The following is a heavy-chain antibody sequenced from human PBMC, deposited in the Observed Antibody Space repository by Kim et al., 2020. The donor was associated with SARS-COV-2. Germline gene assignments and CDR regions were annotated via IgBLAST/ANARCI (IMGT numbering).Heavy chain of an antibody. CDR1: GFTFSNAW. J-gene: IGHJ4*02. V-gene: IGHV3-15*01. CDR2: IKSKTDGGTT. CDR3: TTYSGYDFFPAPFDY. Sequence: GGSLRLSCAASGFTFSNAWMSWVRQAPGKGLEWVGRIKSKTDGGTTDYAAPVKGRFTISRDDSKNTLYLQMNSLKTEDTAVYYCTTYSGYDFFPAPFDYWGQGTLVTVSS. D-gene: IGHD5-12*01.